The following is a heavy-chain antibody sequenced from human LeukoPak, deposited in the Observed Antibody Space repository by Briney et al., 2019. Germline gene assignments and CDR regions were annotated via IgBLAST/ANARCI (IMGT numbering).Heavy chain of an antibody. CDR1: GFTFSSYE. CDR3: AREIRYCSGSKCYLSDY. J-gene: IGHJ4*02. Sequence: GGSLRLSCAASGFTFSSYEMNWVRQAPGKGLEWVSYISSSGSTIYYADSVKGRFTISRDNAKNSLYLQMNSLRAEDTAVYYCAREIRYCSGSKCYLSDYWGQGTLVTVSS. D-gene: IGHD2-15*01. V-gene: IGHV3-48*03. CDR2: ISSSGSTI.